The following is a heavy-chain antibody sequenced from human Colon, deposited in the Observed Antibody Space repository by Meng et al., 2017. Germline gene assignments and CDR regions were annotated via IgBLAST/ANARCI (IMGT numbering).Heavy chain of an antibody. CDR1: NGSINSADYY. CDR2: IHSSGNT. Sequence: QVQLQESGPGLVKPSQTLSLTCTISNGSINSADYYWNWIRQPPGKGPEWLGYIHSSGNTYYPASLKSRLAMSLDTSKNQFSLRLTSVTAADTAVYYCARNPVIPDARTFDFWGQGALVTVSS. V-gene: IGHV4-30-4*01. J-gene: IGHJ4*02. CDR3: ARNPVIPDARTFDF. D-gene: IGHD2-2*01.